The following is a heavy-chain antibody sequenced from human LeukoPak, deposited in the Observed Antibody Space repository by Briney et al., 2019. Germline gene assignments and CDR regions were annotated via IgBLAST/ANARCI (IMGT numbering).Heavy chain of an antibody. CDR1: GGSISSGDYY. CDR2: IYYNEIT. Sequence: SETLSLTCTVSGGSISSGDYYWSWIRQPPGKGLEWIGYIYYNEITFYNPSLESRATISVDTSKNQFSLKLNSVTAADTAVYYCAREVLNYDSTAHLALPNLFDYWGQGVLVIVSS. CDR3: AREVLNYDSTAHLALPNLFDY. D-gene: IGHD3-22*01. J-gene: IGHJ4*02. V-gene: IGHV4-30-4*01.